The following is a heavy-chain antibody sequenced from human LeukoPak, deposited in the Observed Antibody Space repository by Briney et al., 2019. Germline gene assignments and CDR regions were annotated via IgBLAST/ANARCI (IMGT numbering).Heavy chain of an antibody. Sequence: GGSLRLSCAASGFTFDDYAMHWVRQAPGKGLEWVSLISGDGGSTYYADSVKGRFTISRDNSKNSLYLQMNSLRTEDTALYYCAKERAVVPAAIGVDYYYGMGVWGQGTTVTVSS. CDR3: AKERAVVPAAIGVDYYYGMGV. CDR2: ISGDGGST. V-gene: IGHV3-43*02. J-gene: IGHJ6*02. CDR1: GFTFDDYA. D-gene: IGHD2-2*01.